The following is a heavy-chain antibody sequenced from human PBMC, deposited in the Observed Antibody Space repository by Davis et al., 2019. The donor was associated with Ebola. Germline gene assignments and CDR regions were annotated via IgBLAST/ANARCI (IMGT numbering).Heavy chain of an antibody. CDR2: ISSSSSTI. V-gene: IGHV3-48*04. CDR1: GFTFSSYS. Sequence: PGGSLRLSCAASGFTFSSYSMNWVRQAPGKGLEWVSYISSSSSTIYYADSVKGRFTISRDNAKDSLYLHMNTLGTEDTAVYYCATDRLHDVVDPIFAYWGQGTLVTVSS. D-gene: IGHD3-16*01. CDR3: ATDRLHDVVDPIFAY. J-gene: IGHJ4*02.